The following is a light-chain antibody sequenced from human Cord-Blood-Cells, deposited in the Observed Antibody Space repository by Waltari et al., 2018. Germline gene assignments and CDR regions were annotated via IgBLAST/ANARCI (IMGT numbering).Light chain of an antibody. V-gene: IGKV1-9*01. CDR1: QGISSY. CDR2: AAS. Sequence: IQLTQSPSSLAASVGDRVTITCRDSQGISSYLAWYQQKPGKAPKLLIYAASTLQSGVPSRFSGSGSGTEFTLTISSLQPDDFATYYCQQLNSYPLTFGGGTKVEIK. CDR3: QQLNSYPLT. J-gene: IGKJ4*01.